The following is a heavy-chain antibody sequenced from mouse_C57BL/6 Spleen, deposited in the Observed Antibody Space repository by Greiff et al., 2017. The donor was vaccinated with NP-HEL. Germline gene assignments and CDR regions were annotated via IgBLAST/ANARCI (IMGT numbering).Heavy chain of an antibody. CDR1: GYTFTSYW. V-gene: IGHV1-64*01. CDR3: ARGVYYYGSSYDYYAMYY. CDR2: IHPNSGST. Sequence: QVQLQQPGAELVKPGASVKLSCKASGYTFTSYWMHWVKQRPGQGLEWIGMIHPNSGSTNYNEKFKSKATLTVDKSSSTAYMQLSSLTSEDSAVYYCARGVYYYGSSYDYYAMYYWGQGTSVTVSS. D-gene: IGHD1-1*01. J-gene: IGHJ4*01.